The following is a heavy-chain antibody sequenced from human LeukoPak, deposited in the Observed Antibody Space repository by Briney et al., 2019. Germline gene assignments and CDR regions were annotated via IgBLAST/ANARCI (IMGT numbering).Heavy chain of an antibody. D-gene: IGHD6-6*01. CDR1: GGSISSYY. V-gene: IGHV4-59*01. CDR3: ARERIAATQRGWFEP. CDR2: IYYSGST. J-gene: IGHJ5*02. Sequence: PSETLSLTCTVSGGSISSYYWSWIRQPPGKGLEWIGYIYYSGSTNYNPSLKSRVTISVDTSKNQFSLKLSSVTAADTAVYYCARERIAATQRGWFEPWGQGTLVTVSS.